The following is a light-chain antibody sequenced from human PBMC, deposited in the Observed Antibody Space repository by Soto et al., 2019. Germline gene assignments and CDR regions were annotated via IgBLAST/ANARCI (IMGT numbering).Light chain of an antibody. CDR1: SSDIGGYNY. V-gene: IGLV2-8*01. CDR3: CSHAGSNNFVV. Sequence: QSALTQPPSASGSPGQSVTISCTGTSSDIGGYNYVSWYQQHPGKAPKLMIYELSNRPSGVPDRFSASKSGNTASLTVSGLQAEDEADYYCCSHAGSNNFVVFGGGTKLTVL. J-gene: IGLJ2*01. CDR2: ELS.